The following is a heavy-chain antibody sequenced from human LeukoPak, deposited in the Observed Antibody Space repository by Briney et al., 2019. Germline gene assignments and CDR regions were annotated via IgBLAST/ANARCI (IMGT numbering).Heavy chain of an antibody. V-gene: IGHV4-59*08. D-gene: IGHD2/OR15-2a*01. CDR2: ISDIGSI. Sequence: KPSETLSLTCTVSGGSISSYYWSWIRQPPGKGLEWIAYISDIGSINYNPSLKSRVTISLDTSKNQFSLKLRSVTAADTAVYYCAGHHPRNTVDFWGQGTLVTVSS. J-gene: IGHJ4*02. CDR1: GGSISSYY. CDR3: AGHHPRNTVDF.